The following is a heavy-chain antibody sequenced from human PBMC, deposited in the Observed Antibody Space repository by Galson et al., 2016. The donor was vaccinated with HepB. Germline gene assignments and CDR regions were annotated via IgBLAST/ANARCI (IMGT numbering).Heavy chain of an antibody. CDR3: AGEADYDVSTGYFSSGWPLDH. J-gene: IGHJ4*02. Sequence: SLRLSCAASGFTFSDYAFHWVRQAPGKGLEWVAVVSFDGNTRYYGDPVKGRFSFSRDNSKNTPFLQMDSLRSEDTAVYFCAGEADYDVSTGYFSSGWPLDHWGQGALVIVSS. CDR2: VSFDGNTR. CDR1: GFTFSDYA. V-gene: IGHV3-30*04. D-gene: IGHD3-9*01.